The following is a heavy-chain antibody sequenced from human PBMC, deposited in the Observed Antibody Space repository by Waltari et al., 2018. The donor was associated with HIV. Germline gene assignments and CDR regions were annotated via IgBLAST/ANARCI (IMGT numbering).Heavy chain of an antibody. CDR2: INHSGIT. V-gene: IGHV4-34*01. CDR1: GVSFSGYY. CDR3: ARGRDPMWWEQLRD. Sequence: QVQLQQWGAGLLKSSETLSLNCAVYGVSFSGYYCCWTRQPPGKGLKWIGEINHSGITNYNATLKSRVTISLDTSKKQVSLNLNSVTAADTAVYCCARGRDPMWWEQLRDWGQGTLVTVSS. J-gene: IGHJ4*02. D-gene: IGHD1-26*01.